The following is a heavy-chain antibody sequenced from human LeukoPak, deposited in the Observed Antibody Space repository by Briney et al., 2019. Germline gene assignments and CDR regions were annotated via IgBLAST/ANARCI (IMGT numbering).Heavy chain of an antibody. J-gene: IGHJ4*02. CDR3: ARDLRTYYYDSSGYYPVVYFDY. CDR1: GYTFTSYG. V-gene: IGHV1-18*01. Sequence: ASVTVSCKASGYTFTSYGISWVRQAPGQGLEWMGWISAYNGNTNYAQKLQGRVTMTTDTSTSTAYMELRSLRSDDTAVYYCARDLRTYYYDSSGYYPVVYFDYWGQGTLVTVSS. CDR2: ISAYNGNT. D-gene: IGHD3-22*01.